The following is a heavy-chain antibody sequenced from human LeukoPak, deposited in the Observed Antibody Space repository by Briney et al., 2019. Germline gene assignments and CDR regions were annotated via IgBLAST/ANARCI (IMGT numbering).Heavy chain of an antibody. V-gene: IGHV6-1*01. J-gene: IGHJ6*03. CDR1: GDSVSSNSAA. Sequence: SQTLSLTCAVSGDSVSSNSAAWNWIRQSPSRGLEWLGRTYYRSKWYNDYAVSVKSRITINPDTSKNQFSLQLNSVTLEDTAVYYCARGAGITGTTPLPYYYYHMDVWGKGTTVTVSS. CDR3: ARGAGITGTTPLPYYYYHMDV. CDR2: TYYRSKWYN. D-gene: IGHD1-7*01.